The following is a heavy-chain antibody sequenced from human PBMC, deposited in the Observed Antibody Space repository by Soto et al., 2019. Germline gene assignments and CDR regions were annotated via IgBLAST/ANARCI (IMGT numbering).Heavy chain of an antibody. Sequence: QVQLVQSGAEVKKPGASVKVSCKASGYTFTGYYMHWVRQAPGQGLEWMGWINPNSGGTNYAQKFQGWVTMTRDTSISTAYMELSRLRSDDTAVYYCAREVKGTAAAANNWFDPWGQGTLVTVSS. CDR2: INPNSGGT. CDR1: GYTFTGYY. V-gene: IGHV1-2*04. CDR3: AREVKGTAAAANNWFDP. J-gene: IGHJ5*02. D-gene: IGHD6-13*01.